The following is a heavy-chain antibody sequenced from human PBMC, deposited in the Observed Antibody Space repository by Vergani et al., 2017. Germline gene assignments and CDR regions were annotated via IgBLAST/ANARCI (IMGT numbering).Heavy chain of an antibody. D-gene: IGHD2-15*01. CDR2: IIPILGIA. J-gene: IGHJ4*02. Sequence: QVQLVQSGAEVKKPGSSVKVSCKASGGTSSSYTISWVRQAPGQGLEWMGRIIPILGIANYAQKFQGRVTITADKSTSTAYMELSSLRSEDTAVYYCARDLGYCSGGSCSYWGQGTLVTVSS. V-gene: IGHV1-69*08. CDR3: ARDLGYCSGGSCSY. CDR1: GGTSSSYT.